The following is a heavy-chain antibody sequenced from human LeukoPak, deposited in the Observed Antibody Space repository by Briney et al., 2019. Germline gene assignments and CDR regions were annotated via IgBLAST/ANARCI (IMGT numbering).Heavy chain of an antibody. CDR1: GYTLTELS. V-gene: IGHV1-24*01. CDR3: ARAPFRGDYYYYGMDV. CDR2: FDPEDGET. Sequence: ASVKVSCKVSGYTLTELSMHWVRQAPGKGLEWMGGFDPEDGETIYAQKFQGRVTMTEDTSTDTAYMELSSLRAEDTAVYYCARAPFRGDYYYYGMDVWGQGTTVTVSS. J-gene: IGHJ6*02.